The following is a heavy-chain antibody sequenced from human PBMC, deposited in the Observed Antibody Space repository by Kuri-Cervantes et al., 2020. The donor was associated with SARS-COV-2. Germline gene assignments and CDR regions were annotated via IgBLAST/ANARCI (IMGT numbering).Heavy chain of an antibody. Sequence: GGSLRLSCAASGFTFKTYGMSWVRQAPGKGLEWVANIKQDGSEKYYVDSVKGRFTISRDNAKNSLYLQMNSLRAEDTAVYYCAREFFGVVNGYFDYWGQGTLVTVSS. J-gene: IGHJ4*02. V-gene: IGHV3-7*01. CDR2: IKQDGSEK. D-gene: IGHD3-3*01. CDR1: GFTFKTYG. CDR3: AREFFGVVNGYFDY.